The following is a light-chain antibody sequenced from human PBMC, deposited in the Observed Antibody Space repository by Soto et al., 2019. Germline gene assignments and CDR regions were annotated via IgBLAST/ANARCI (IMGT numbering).Light chain of an antibody. CDR2: GAS. Sequence: DIQMTQSPFSLPASVGDRVNITCRASQSISNYLNWYQQKPGRAPSLLNHGASSLQGGVPSRFSGSGSGTDFTLTISSLQPEDFTTYYCHQTYSAPLTFGGGTKVEI. CDR3: HQTYSAPLT. V-gene: IGKV1-39*01. J-gene: IGKJ4*01. CDR1: QSISNY.